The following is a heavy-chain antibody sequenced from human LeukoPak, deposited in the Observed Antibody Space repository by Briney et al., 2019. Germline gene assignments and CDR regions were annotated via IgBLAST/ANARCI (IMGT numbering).Heavy chain of an antibody. CDR2: ISTDGKST. CDR3: VRDYQFIQEV. CDR1: GFTFSNYW. D-gene: IGHD2-2*01. Sequence: QTGGSLSLSCVASGFTFSNYWMLWVRQAPGKGLMWVSLISTDGKSTRYAESVKGRFTISRDNAKNALYLQMDILRVEDTALYFCVRDYQFIQEVWGQGTTVTVSS. V-gene: IGHV3-74*01. J-gene: IGHJ6*02.